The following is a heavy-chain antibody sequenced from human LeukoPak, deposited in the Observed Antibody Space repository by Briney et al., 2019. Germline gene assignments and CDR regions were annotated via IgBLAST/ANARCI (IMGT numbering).Heavy chain of an antibody. CDR3: AMGEGAVAGSFDY. V-gene: IGHV3-66*02. Sequence: GESLRLSCAASGFTVSRNYMGWVRQAPGKGLEWVSVIHRGGSTYYADSVKGRFTISRDNPKNTLYLQMNSLRPEDTAVYYCAMGEGAVAGSFDYWGQGTLVTVSS. CDR1: GFTVSRNY. CDR2: IHRGGST. J-gene: IGHJ4*02. D-gene: IGHD6-19*01.